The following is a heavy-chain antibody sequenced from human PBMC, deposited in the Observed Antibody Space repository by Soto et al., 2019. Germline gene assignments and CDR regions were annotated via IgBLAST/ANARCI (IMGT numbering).Heavy chain of an antibody. CDR2: ISHEGNSK. J-gene: IGHJ4*02. D-gene: IGHD6-19*01. V-gene: IGHV3-30*18. Sequence: QVHLVESGGGVVQPGGSLRLSCAASGFTFSVFGMHWVRQAPGKGPEWVAVISHEGNSKHYADSVKGRFTISRDNAKNTLSLLMDSLRPEDTALYYCAKTITLSPSDDSRGRGALIDHWGQGTLVTV. CDR1: GFTFSVFG. CDR3: AKTITLSPSDDSRGRGALIDH.